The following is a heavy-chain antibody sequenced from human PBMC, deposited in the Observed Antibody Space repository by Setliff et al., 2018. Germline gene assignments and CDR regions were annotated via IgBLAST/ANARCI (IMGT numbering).Heavy chain of an antibody. CDR1: GGSFSTYY. D-gene: IGHD6-13*01. Sequence: PSETLSLTCAVYGGSFSTYYWSWIRQPPGKGLEWIGHIYTSGSTNYNPSLKSRVTISVDTSKNQFSLKLSSVTAADTAVYYCARSYNGSWYSDAFDIWGQGTMVTVSS. J-gene: IGHJ3*02. CDR3: ARSYNGSWYSDAFDI. V-gene: IGHV4-59*10. CDR2: IYTSGST.